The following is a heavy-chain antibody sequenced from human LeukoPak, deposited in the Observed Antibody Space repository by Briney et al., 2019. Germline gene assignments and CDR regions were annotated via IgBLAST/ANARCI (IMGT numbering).Heavy chain of an antibody. CDR1: GGSISSYY. V-gene: IGHV4-59*08. D-gene: IGHD4-11*01. CDR3: ARHLTRNDAFDI. Sequence: SETLSLTCTVSGGSISSYYWSWIRQPPGKGLEWIGYIYYSGGTNYNPSLKSRVTISVDTSKNQFSLKLSSVTAADTAVYYCARHLTRNDAFDIWGQGTMVTVSS. CDR2: IYYSGGT. J-gene: IGHJ3*02.